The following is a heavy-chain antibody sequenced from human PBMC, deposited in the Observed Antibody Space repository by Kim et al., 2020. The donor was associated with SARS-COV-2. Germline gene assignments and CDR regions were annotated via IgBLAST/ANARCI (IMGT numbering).Heavy chain of an antibody. CDR3: ARVEVSTITIFGVVTLGWFDP. J-gene: IGHJ5*02. CDR2: IYYSGST. D-gene: IGHD3-3*01. Sequence: SETLSLTCTVSGGSISNYYWSWIRQPPGKGLEWIGYIYYSGSTNYNPSLKSRVTISVDTSKNQFSLKLSSVTAADTAVYYCARVEVSTITIFGVVTLGWFDPWGQGTLVTVSS. V-gene: IGHV4-59*01. CDR1: GGSISNYY.